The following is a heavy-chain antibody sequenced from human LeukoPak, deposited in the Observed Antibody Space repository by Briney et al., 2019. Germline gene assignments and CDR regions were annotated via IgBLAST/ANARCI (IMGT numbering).Heavy chain of an antibody. D-gene: IGHD2-15*01. CDR2: IYTSGST. Sequence: SETLSLTCTVSGGSISSYYWSWIRQPAGKGLEWIGRIYTSGSTNYNPSLKSRVTMSVDTSKNQFSLKLSSVTAADTAVYYCARVPQSRGAIYYYGMDVWGQGTTVTVSS. V-gene: IGHV4-4*07. J-gene: IGHJ6*02. CDR3: ARVPQSRGAIYYYGMDV. CDR1: GGSISSYY.